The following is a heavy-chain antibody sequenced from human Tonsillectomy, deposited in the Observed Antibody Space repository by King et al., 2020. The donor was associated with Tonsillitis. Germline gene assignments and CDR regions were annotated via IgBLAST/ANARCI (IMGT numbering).Heavy chain of an antibody. CDR2: IYPGDSDT. CDR1: GYSFTTYW. Sequence: VQLVESGAEVKKPGESLKISCEASGYSFTTYWIAWVRQMSGKGLELMGIIYPGDSDTRYSQSFQGQVTISADKSITTAYLQWSSLKASDTAMYYCARLRAVDNWNYGSYFDYWGQGTLVTVSS. J-gene: IGHJ4*02. CDR3: ARLRAVDNWNYGSYFDY. D-gene: IGHD1-7*01. V-gene: IGHV5-51*01.